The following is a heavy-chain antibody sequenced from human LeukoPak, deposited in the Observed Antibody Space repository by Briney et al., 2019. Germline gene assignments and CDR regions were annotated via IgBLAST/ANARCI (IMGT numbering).Heavy chain of an antibody. CDR3: ARGRVSSSTWYSTYYYYFYMDV. J-gene: IGHJ6*03. CDR1: GGSISDYY. Sequence: SETLSLTCTVSGGSISDYYWSWIRQPPGKGLEHIGYIYYSGSTNYNPSLKSRVTISVDTSKNQFSLKLNSVTAADTAVYFCARGRVSSSTWYSTYYYYFYMDVWGKGTAVTVSS. CDR2: IYYSGST. D-gene: IGHD6-13*01. V-gene: IGHV4-59*01.